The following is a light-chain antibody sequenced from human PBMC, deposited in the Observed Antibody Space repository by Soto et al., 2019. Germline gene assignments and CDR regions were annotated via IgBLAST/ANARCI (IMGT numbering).Light chain of an antibody. Sequence: EIVLTQSPATLSLSPGERATLSCRASQSVSSYLDWYQQKPGQAPRLLIYDASNRATGIPARFSGSGSGTDFTLTISSLEPEDFAVYYCQQRSNWPLTLGQGTKVEIK. CDR1: QSVSSY. CDR2: DAS. J-gene: IGKJ1*01. CDR3: QQRSNWPLT. V-gene: IGKV3-11*01.